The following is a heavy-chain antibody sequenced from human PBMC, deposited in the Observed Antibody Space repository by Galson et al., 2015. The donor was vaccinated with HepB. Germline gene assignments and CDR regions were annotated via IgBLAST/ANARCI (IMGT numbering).Heavy chain of an antibody. CDR2: IYLGDSDT. V-gene: IGHV5-51*01. CDR1: GSSFTSYW. CDR3: ARQDIVVVPAAINAFDI. D-gene: IGHD2-2*02. Sequence: QSGAEVKKPGESLKISCKGSGSSFTSYWIGWVRQMPGKGLEWMGIIYLGDSDTRYSPSFQGQVTISADKSISTAYLQWSSLKASDTAMYYCARQDIVVVPAAINAFDIWGQGTMVTVSS. J-gene: IGHJ3*02.